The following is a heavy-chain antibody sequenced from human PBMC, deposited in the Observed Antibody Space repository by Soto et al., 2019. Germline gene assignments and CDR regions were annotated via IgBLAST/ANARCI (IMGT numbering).Heavy chain of an antibody. J-gene: IGHJ6*02. CDR3: ARDRAYCRSTSCYGGGGLRNYGMDV. D-gene: IGHD2-2*01. V-gene: IGHV1-69*08. CDR2: IIPILGIA. CDR1: GGTFSSYT. Sequence: QVQLVQSGAEVKKPGSSVKVSCKASGGTFSSYTISWVRQAPGQGLEWMGRIIPILGIANYAQKFQGRVTITADKSTRTPNLELSSLRPEDTAVYYCARDRAYCRSTSCYGGGGLRNYGMDVWGQGTTVTVSS.